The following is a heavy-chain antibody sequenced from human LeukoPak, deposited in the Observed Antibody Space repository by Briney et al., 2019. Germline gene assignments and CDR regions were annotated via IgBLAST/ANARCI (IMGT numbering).Heavy chain of an antibody. CDR1: GFTFSSYA. D-gene: IGHD3-22*01. Sequence: PGGSLRLSCAASGFTFSSYAMSWVRQAPGKGLEWVSAISGSGGSTYYADSVKGRFTISRGNSKDTLYLQMNSLRAEDTAVYYCAKDRSDSSGYYYGSPDYWGQGTLVTVSS. CDR3: AKDRSDSSGYYYGSPDY. CDR2: ISGSGGST. J-gene: IGHJ4*02. V-gene: IGHV3-23*01.